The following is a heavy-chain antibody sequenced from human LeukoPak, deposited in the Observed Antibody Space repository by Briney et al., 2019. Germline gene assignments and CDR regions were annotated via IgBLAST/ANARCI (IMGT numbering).Heavy chain of an antibody. D-gene: IGHD4-23*01. CDR2: IHSRGRT. CDR3: AYSYDGKVVPFDC. J-gene: IGHJ4*02. Sequence: SETLSLTCTVSDGSISNSYWSWVRQPPGKELEWLGYIHSRGRTNYNPSLESRITLLIDTSENQFSLRLTSVSAADTTIYYCAYSYDGKVVPFDCWGQGSLVTVSS. CDR1: DGSISNSY. V-gene: IGHV4-4*09.